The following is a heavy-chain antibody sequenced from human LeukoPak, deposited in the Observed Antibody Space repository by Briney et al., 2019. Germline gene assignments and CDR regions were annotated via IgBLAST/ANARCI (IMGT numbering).Heavy chain of an antibody. Sequence: PGGSLRLSCAASGFTFSSYAMHWVRQAPGKGLEWVAVISYDGSNKKYADSVKGRFTISRDNSENTLYLQMNSLRPEDTAVYYCAKDRVVFNWNYAYYFDDWGQGTLVTVSS. CDR2: ISYDGSNK. V-gene: IGHV3-30*04. J-gene: IGHJ4*02. CDR3: AKDRVVFNWNYAYYFDD. CDR1: GFTFSSYA. D-gene: IGHD1-7*01.